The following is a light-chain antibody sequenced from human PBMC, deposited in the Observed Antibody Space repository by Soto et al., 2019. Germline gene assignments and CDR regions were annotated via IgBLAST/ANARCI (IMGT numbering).Light chain of an antibody. J-gene: IGKJ1*01. CDR1: QGISNW. CDR3: QQYSYYPT. Sequence: DIQMTQSPSTLSASIGDTVTVACRASQGISNWLAWYKQKPGKAPKLLIFHASSLESGVPSRLSGSGSGTEFTLTISSMKSDDFATYYCQQYSYYPTFGHGTKVDIK. CDR2: HAS. V-gene: IGKV1-5*01.